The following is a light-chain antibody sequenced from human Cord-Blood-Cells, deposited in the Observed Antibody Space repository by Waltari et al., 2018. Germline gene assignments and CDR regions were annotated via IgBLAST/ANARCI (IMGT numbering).Light chain of an antibody. Sequence: DIQMTQSPSTLSASVGDRVTITCRASQSISSWLAWYQQKPGKAPKLLIYDASSLESGVPSRSSGSGSGTEFTLTISRLQPDDFATYYCQQYNSYSTFGQGTTVEIK. CDR3: QQYNSYST. V-gene: IGKV1-5*01. J-gene: IGKJ1*01. CDR2: DAS. CDR1: QSISSW.